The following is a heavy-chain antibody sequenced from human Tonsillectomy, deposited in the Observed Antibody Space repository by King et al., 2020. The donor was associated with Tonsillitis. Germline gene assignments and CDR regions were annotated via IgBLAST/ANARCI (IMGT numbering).Heavy chain of an antibody. CDR1: GFTFSQYY. Sequence: VQLVESGGGLAQPGGSLRLSCAASGFTFSQYYMHWGRQLPGKGLMWDSSIYPDGRSTSYADSVMGRFTSSRDNGKDTVFLQMNSLRVEDTAVYYCARDGMGGMWAFDYWGQGTLATVSS. CDR2: IYPDGRST. D-gene: IGHD2-15*01. CDR3: ARDGMGGMWAFDY. V-gene: IGHV3-74*03. J-gene: IGHJ4*02.